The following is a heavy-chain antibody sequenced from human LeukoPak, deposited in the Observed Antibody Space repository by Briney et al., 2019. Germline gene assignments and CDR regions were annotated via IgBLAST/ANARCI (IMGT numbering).Heavy chain of an antibody. Sequence: ASVKVSCMTSGYTFTGYYMHWVRQAPGQGLEWMGWINPNSGGTNYAQKFQGRVTMTRDTSISTAYMEVSRLRSDDTAVYYCARGALSSPYYEYYYYMDVWGKGTTVTVSS. CDR3: ARGALSSPYYEYYYYMDV. J-gene: IGHJ6*03. CDR1: GYTFTGYY. D-gene: IGHD2-2*01. CDR2: INPNSGGT. V-gene: IGHV1-2*02.